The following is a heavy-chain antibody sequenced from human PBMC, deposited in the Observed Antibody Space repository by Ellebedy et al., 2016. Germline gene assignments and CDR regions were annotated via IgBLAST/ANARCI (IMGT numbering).Heavy chain of an antibody. CDR1: GFTFDDYG. J-gene: IGHJ4*02. V-gene: IGHV3-20*04. D-gene: IGHD3-10*01. Sequence: GESLKISCAASGFTFDDYGMSWVRQAPGKGLEWVSGINWNGGSTGYADSVKGRFTSPRDNAKNSLHLHLDSLRAEDTAVYFCARTIVGGVTNYFDYWGQGTLVAVSS. CDR2: INWNGGST. CDR3: ARTIVGGVTNYFDY.